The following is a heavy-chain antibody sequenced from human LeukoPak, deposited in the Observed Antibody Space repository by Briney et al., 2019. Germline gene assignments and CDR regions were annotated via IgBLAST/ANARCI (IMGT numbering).Heavy chain of an antibody. V-gene: IGHV4-59*02. CDR1: GVSVSSHY. D-gene: IGHD3-16*01. Sequence: SETLSLTCTVSGVSVSSHYWRCIRQPPGKGLEGIGYIYYSGGTNYNPSLKSRVTMSGDTSKNQFSLELSSVTAADTAVYYCARSSDYELYFDYWGQGTLVAVSS. CDR3: ARSSDYELYFDY. J-gene: IGHJ4*02. CDR2: IYYSGGT.